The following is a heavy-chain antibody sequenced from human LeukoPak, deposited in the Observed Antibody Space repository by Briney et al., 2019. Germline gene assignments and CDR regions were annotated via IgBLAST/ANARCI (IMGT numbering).Heavy chain of an antibody. CDR1: GGSISSYY. CDR3: ARGSPLVRGVMSYYGLHV. J-gene: IGHJ6*02. CDR2: ICYSGST. Sequence: SETLSLTCTVSGGSISSYYWSWIRQPPGKGLEWIGYICYSGSTNYNPSLKSRVTISVDTSRNQFSLNLSSVTDADTAVYYCARGSPLVRGVMSYYGLHVRRQATTVTVPS. V-gene: IGHV4-59*12. D-gene: IGHD3-10*01.